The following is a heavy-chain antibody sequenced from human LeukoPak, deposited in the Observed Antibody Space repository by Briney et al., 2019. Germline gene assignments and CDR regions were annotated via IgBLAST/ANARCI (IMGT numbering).Heavy chain of an antibody. CDR2: IYYSGST. J-gene: IGHJ6*02. V-gene: IGHV4-61*01. CDR3: ARDSRGWSPNYYYYYGMDV. CDR1: GGSISSGSFY. D-gene: IGHD6-19*01. Sequence: SETLSLTCTVSGGSISSGSFYWTWIRQPPGKGLEWIGHIYYSGSTKYNPSLKSRVTISVDTSKNQFSLKLSSVTAADTAVYYCARDSRGWSPNYYYYYGMDVWGQGTTVTVSS.